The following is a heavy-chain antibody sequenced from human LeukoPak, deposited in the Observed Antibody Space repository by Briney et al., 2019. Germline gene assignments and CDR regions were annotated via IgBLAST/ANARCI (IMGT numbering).Heavy chain of an antibody. J-gene: IGHJ4*02. CDR2: MNPNSGNT. CDR1: GYTFTSYD. CDR3: ARDPRREMGINLPVDY. V-gene: IGHV1-8*01. Sequence: ASVKVSCKASGYTFTSYDINWVRQATGQGLEWMGWMNPNSGNTGYAQKFQGRVTMTRNTSISTAYMELSSLRSEDTAVYYCARDPRREMGINLPVDYWGQGTLVTVSS. D-gene: IGHD5-24*01.